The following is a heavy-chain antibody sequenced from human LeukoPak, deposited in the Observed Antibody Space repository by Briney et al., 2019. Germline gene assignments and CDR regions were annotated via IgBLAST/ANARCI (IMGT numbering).Heavy chain of an antibody. CDR1: GGSFSGYY. Sequence: SETLSLTCAVYGGSFSGYYWSWIRQPPGKGLEWIGEINHSGSTNYNPSLKSRVTISVDTSKNQFSLKLSSVTAADTAVYYCARDKGDFSDAFDIWGQGTMVTVSS. CDR3: ARDKGDFSDAFDI. D-gene: IGHD3-3*01. V-gene: IGHV4-34*01. J-gene: IGHJ3*02. CDR2: INHSGST.